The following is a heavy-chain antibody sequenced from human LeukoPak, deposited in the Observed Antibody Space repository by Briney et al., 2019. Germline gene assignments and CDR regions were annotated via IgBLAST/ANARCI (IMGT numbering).Heavy chain of an antibody. CDR2: IYYSGST. CDR1: GGSISSYY. Sequence: SETLSLTCTVSGGSISSYYWSWIRQPPGKGLEWIGYIYYSGSTNYNPSLKSRATISVDTSKNQFSLKLSSVTAADTAVYYCARGRGYSYGEPYYGMDVWGQGTTVTVSS. CDR3: ARGRGYSYGEPYYGMDV. D-gene: IGHD5-18*01. V-gene: IGHV4-59*08. J-gene: IGHJ6*02.